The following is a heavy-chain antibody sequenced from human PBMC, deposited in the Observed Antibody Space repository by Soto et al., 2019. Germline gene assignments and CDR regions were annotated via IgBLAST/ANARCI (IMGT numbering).Heavy chain of an antibody. CDR2: IYYSGST. V-gene: IGHV4-39*01. J-gene: IGHJ6*02. D-gene: IGHD5-18*01. CDR3: AALCFTVRNSYGYSYYYYGMDV. CDR1: GGSISSSSYY. Sequence: NPSETVSLTXTVSGGSISSSSYYWGWIRQPPGKGLEWIGSIYYSGSTYYNPSLESRVTISVDTSKNQFSLKLSSVTAADTAVYYCAALCFTVRNSYGYSYYYYGMDVWGQGTTVTVSS.